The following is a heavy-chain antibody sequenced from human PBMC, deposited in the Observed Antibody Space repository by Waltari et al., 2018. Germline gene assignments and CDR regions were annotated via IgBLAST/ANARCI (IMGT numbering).Heavy chain of an antibody. V-gene: IGHV3-66*02. D-gene: IGHD5-18*01. CDR3: ATARDEQTAMVYFDK. Sequence: EVILVESGGGLVHPGGSLRLSCAASGVSVRTTHMSWVRQAPGRGLEWVSIMYPAGSSYNADSVEGRFTMSRDISKNMVHLQMNRLRLEDSATYYCATARDEQTAMVYFDKWGQGTLVSVSS. CDR1: GVSVRTTH. CDR2: MYPAGSS. J-gene: IGHJ4*02.